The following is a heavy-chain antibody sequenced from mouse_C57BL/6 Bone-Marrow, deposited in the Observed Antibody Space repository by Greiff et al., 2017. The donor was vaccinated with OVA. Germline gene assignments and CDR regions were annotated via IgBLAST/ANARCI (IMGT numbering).Heavy chain of an antibody. Sequence: VQLQQSGAELARPGASVKLSCKASGYTFTSYGISWVKQRTGQGLEWIGEIYPRSGNTYYNEKFKGKATLTADKSSSTAYMELRSLTSEDSAVYFCARRTGTKGAWFAYWGQGTLVTVSA. D-gene: IGHD4-1*01. CDR2: IYPRSGNT. J-gene: IGHJ3*01. V-gene: IGHV1-81*01. CDR3: ARRTGTKGAWFAY. CDR1: GYTFTSYG.